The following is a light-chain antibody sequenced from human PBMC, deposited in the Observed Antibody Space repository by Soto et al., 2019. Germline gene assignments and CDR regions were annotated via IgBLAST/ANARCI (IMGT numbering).Light chain of an antibody. V-gene: IGKV3-20*01. Sequence: EIVLTQSPGTLSLSPGERATLSCRASQSVSKNFLAWYQQKPGQAPRLLINGASSRATGIPDRFSGSGSGTDFSLTIDRLEPEDFAVYYCQQYGSSPPTFGQGTKVEIK. CDR2: GAS. CDR1: QSVSKNF. CDR3: QQYGSSPPT. J-gene: IGKJ1*01.